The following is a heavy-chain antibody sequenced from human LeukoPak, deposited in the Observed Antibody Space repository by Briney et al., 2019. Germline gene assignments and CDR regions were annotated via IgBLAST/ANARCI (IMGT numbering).Heavy chain of an antibody. V-gene: IGHV5-51*01. CDR1: GYSFTSYW. D-gene: IGHD7-27*01. CDR2: IYPGDSDT. J-gene: IGHJ5*02. CDR3: ARVVTLTDPFDP. Sequence: GESLLISCKGSGYSFTSYWIAWVRQMPGKGLEWMGIIYPGDSDTRYSTSFQGQVTISADKSISTVYLQWSSLKASDTAMYYCARVVTLTDPFDPWGQGTLVTFPS.